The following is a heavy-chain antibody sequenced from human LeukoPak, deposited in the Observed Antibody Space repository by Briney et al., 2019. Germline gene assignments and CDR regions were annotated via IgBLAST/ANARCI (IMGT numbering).Heavy chain of an antibody. Sequence: SVKVSCKASGGTFSSYAISWVRQAPGQGLEWMGGIIPIFGTANYAQKFQGRATITTDESTSTAYMELSSLRSEDTAVYYCARAVPPLVAATELYNWFDPWGQGTLVTVSS. D-gene: IGHD2-15*01. CDR3: ARAVPPLVAATELYNWFDP. J-gene: IGHJ5*02. CDR2: IIPIFGTA. V-gene: IGHV1-69*05. CDR1: GGTFSSYA.